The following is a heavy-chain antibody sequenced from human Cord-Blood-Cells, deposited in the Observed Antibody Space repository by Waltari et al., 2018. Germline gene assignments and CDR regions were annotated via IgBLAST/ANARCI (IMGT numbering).Heavy chain of an antibody. CDR3: AKVVHYYYYMDV. D-gene: IGHD2-15*01. J-gene: IGHJ6*03. CDR1: GFTFSSYA. Sequence: EVQLLESGGGLVQPGGSLRLSCAASGFTFSSYAMSWVRQAPGKGLEWVSAISGSGGSTYFADSVKGRFTISRDNSKNTLYLQMNSLRAEDTAVYYCAKVVHYYYYMDVWGKGTTVTVSS. CDR2: ISGSGGST. V-gene: IGHV3-23*01.